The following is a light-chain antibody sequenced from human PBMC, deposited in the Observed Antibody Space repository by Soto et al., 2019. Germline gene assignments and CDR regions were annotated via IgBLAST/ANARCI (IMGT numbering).Light chain of an antibody. CDR1: QSVSSS. V-gene: IGKV3-15*01. CDR3: QQYNAWPLT. CDR2: GAS. J-gene: IGKJ4*01. Sequence: EVVMTQSPATLSVSPGERVTLSCKANQSVSSSLAWYQQNPGQAPRLLIYGASTRAAGLPARFSGSGSGTEFTLTINGLQSEDSAVYYCQQYNAWPLTFGGGTKVEIK.